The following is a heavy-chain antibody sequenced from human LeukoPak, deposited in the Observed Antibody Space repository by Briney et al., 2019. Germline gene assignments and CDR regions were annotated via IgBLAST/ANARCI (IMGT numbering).Heavy chain of an antibody. J-gene: IGHJ6*02. V-gene: IGHV4-61*02. CDR1: GGSISSGSDY. CDR3: ARGDSGGYHYYGMDV. CDR2: IYISGST. D-gene: IGHD6-19*01. Sequence: PSQTLSLTCTVSGGSISSGSDYWSWIRQPAGKGLEWIGRIYISGSTNYNPSLKSRVTISLDTSKNQFSLKLSSVAAADTAVYYYARGDSGGYHYYGMDVWGQGTTVTVSS.